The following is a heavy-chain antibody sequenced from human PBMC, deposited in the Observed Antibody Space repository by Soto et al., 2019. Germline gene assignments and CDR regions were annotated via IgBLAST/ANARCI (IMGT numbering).Heavy chain of an antibody. J-gene: IGHJ6*02. CDR2: ISYDGSNK. CDR1: GFTFSSYG. CDR3: AKDLERDSSGWHRGAFYYYYGMDV. Sequence: GGSLRLSCAASGFTFSSYGTHWVRQAPGKGLEWVTVISYDGSNKYYADSVKGRFTISRDNSKNTLYLQMNSLRAEDTAVYYCAKDLERDSSGWHRGAFYYYYGMDVWGQGTTVTVSS. V-gene: IGHV3-30*18. D-gene: IGHD6-19*01.